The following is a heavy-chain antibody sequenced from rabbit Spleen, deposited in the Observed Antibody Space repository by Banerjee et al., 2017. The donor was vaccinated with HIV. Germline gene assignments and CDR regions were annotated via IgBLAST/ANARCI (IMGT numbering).Heavy chain of an antibody. D-gene: IGHD6-1*01. CDR3: ARDDGSYDYIDGYFRL. CDR1: RFDFNSGG. V-gene: IGHV1S47*01. Sequence: QEHLVESGGGLVQPGGSLTLSCKASRFDFNSGGVSWVRQAPGKGLEWIGYIDPVFGSTYHATWQNGRFTNSRHNAQNTVDLQMNSLTAADTVTYFCARDDGSYDYIDGYFRLWGQGTLVTVS. CDR2: IDPVFGST. J-gene: IGHJ4*01.